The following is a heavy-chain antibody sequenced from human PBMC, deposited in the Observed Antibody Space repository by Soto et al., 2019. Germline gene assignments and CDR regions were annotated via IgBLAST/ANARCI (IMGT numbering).Heavy chain of an antibody. J-gene: IGHJ4*02. CDR2: IYYSGST. Sequence: SETLSLTCTVSGGSIGSGGYYWSWIRQHPGKGLEWIGYIYYSGSTYYNPSLKSRVTISVDTSKNQFSLKLSSVTAADTAVYYCARAMGGYFDYWGQGTLVTVSS. CDR1: GGSIGSGGYY. V-gene: IGHV4-31*03. CDR3: ARAMGGYFDY. D-gene: IGHD3-10*01.